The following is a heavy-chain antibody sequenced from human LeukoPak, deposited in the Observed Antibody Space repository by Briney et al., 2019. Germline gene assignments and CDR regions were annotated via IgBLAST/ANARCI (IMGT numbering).Heavy chain of an antibody. CDR3: ARVKITIFHYYYYYYMDV. CDR1: GGTFSSYA. V-gene: IGHV1-69*13. D-gene: IGHD3-3*01. Sequence: SVKVSCKASGGTFSSYAISWVRQAPGQGPEWMGGIIPIFGTANYAQKFQGRVTITADESTSTAYMELSSLRSEDTAVYYCARVKITIFHYYYYYYMDVWGKGTTVTVSS. CDR2: IIPIFGTA. J-gene: IGHJ6*03.